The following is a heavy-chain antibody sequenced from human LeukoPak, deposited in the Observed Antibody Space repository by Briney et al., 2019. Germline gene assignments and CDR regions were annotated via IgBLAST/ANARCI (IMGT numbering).Heavy chain of an antibody. D-gene: IGHD3-10*01. CDR2: IYYSGST. J-gene: IGHJ5*02. CDR1: GGSISSYY. Sequence: SETLSLTCTVSGGSISSYYWSWIRQPPGKGLEWIGYIYYSGSTNYNPSLKSRVTISVDTSKNQFSLKLSSVTAADTAVYYCAREYYYGSGSYFTLWFDPWGQGTLVTVSS. CDR3: AREYYYGSGSYFTLWFDP. V-gene: IGHV4-59*01.